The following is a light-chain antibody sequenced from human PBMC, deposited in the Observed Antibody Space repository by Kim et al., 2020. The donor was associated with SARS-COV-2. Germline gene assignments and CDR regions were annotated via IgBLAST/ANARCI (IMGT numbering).Light chain of an antibody. J-gene: IGLJ3*02. CDR2: YDS. CDR3: QVWDSSSDHWV. Sequence: ARGRTARITCGGNNIGGKSVHWYQQKPGQAPVLVIYYDSDRPSRIPERFSGSKSGNTATLAISRVEAGDEADYYCQVWDSSSDHWVFGGGTQLTVL. CDR1: NIGGKS. V-gene: IGLV3-21*04.